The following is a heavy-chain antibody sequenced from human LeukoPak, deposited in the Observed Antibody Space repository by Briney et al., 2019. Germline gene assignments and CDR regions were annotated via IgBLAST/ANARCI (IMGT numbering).Heavy chain of an antibody. CDR1: GFTFDDYA. V-gene: IGHV3-9*03. J-gene: IGHJ3*02. Sequence: GGSLRLSCAASGFTFDDYAIHWVRQAPGKGLEWVSGISWNSGRIGYADSVKGRFTISRDNAKNSLYLQMNSLRAEDMALYYCAKDIRELFPSGAFDIWGQGTMVTVFS. CDR2: ISWNSGRI. D-gene: IGHD1-26*01. CDR3: AKDIRELFPSGAFDI.